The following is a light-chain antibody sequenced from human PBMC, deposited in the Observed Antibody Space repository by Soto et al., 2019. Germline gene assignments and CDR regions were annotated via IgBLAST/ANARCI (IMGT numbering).Light chain of an antibody. CDR2: HAS. Sequence: IQMTQSHSTLSGSVGDRVTSTCRASQTISNWLAWYQQKPGTAPKVLIYHASNLQSGVPPRFSGSGSGTEFTLTISSLQPDDFATYYCQQYNSYSFGQGTKVDIK. J-gene: IGKJ1*01. CDR3: QQYNSYS. CDR1: QTISNW. V-gene: IGKV1-5*01.